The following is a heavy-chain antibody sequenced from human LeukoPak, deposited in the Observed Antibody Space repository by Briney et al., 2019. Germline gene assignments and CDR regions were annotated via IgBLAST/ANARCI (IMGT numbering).Heavy chain of an antibody. V-gene: IGHV4-39*07. J-gene: IGHJ4*02. CDR1: GDSISSSSYY. D-gene: IGHD3/OR15-3a*01. CDR2: IYYGGST. Sequence: PSETLSLTCTVSGDSISSSSYYWGWIRQPPGKGLEWIGIIYYGGSTYYNPSLKTRVTISLDTSKNHFSLRLTSVTAADTAVYYCARSPSVRVGHFDYWGQGTLVTVSS. CDR3: ARSPSVRVGHFDY.